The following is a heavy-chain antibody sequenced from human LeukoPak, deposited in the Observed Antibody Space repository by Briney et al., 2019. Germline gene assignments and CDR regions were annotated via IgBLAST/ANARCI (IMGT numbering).Heavy chain of an antibody. V-gene: IGHV3-48*01. CDR1: GFTFSSYS. CDR2: ISSSSSTI. D-gene: IGHD2-15*01. Sequence: GGSLRLSCAASGFTFSSYSINWVRQAPGKGLEWISYISSSSSTIYYTDSVKGRFTISRDNAKNSLYLQMNSLRADETAVYYCARGYCSGGSCQLLDYWGQGTLVTVSS. CDR3: ARGYCSGGSCQLLDY. J-gene: IGHJ4*02.